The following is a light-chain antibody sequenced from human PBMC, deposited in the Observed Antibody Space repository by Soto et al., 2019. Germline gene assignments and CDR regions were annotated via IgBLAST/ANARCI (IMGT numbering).Light chain of an antibody. J-gene: IGLJ2*01. Sequence: NFMLTQPHSVSGSPGKTVIISCTRSSGTIASNYVQWYQHRPGSAPTTVIYEDTQRTSGVPDRFSGSIDRSSNSASLTISGLKAEDEADYYCQSYDIHLSASLVFGGGTKLTVL. CDR3: QSYDIHLSASLV. V-gene: IGLV6-57*04. CDR2: EDT. CDR1: SGTIASNY.